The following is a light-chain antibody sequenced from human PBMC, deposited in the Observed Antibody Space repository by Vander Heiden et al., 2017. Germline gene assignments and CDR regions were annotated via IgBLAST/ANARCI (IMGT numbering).Light chain of an antibody. CDR1: QSISSW. CDR3: QQYNSYCT. CDR2: KAS. V-gene: IGKV1-5*03. J-gene: IGKJ4*01. Sequence: DIQMTQSPSTMSASVGDRVTNTCRASQSISSWLAWYQQKPGKAPKLLIYKASSLESGVPSRFSGSGSGTEFTLTISSLQPDDFATYYCQQYNSYCTFGGGTKVEIK.